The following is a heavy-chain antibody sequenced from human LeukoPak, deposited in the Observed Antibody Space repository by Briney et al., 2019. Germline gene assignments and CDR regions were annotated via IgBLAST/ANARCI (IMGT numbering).Heavy chain of an antibody. Sequence: RRASVKVSCKASGGTFSSYAISWVRQAPGQGLKWMGGIFPIFGTANYAQKFQGRVTITADESTSTAYMELSSLRSEDTAVYYCARAHTRGLRSFDRLLYPFDYWGQGTLVTVSS. D-gene: IGHD3-9*01. V-gene: IGHV1-69*13. CDR3: ARAHTRGLRSFDRLLYPFDY. CDR1: GGTFSSYA. CDR2: IFPIFGTA. J-gene: IGHJ4*02.